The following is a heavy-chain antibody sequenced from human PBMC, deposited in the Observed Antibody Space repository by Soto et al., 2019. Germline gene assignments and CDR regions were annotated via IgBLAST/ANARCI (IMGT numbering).Heavy chain of an antibody. CDR1: GFTFSNFA. D-gene: IGHD2-21*01. J-gene: IGHJ1*01. CDR3: ARGSSASDRDSPAF. V-gene: IGHV3-23*01. CDR2: ISGSGLST. Sequence: EVRLLESGGGLVRPGGSLTLSCAASGFTFSNFAMNWVRQAPGKGLEWVSAISGSGLSTHYSDSLQGRFTITRDNSKNTLYLKIQRLRAGATAVYYCARGSSASDRDSPAFWGQGTLVTVSS.